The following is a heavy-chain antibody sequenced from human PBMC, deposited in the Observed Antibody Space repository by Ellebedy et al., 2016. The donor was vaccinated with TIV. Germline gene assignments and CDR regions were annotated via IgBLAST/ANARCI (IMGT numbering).Heavy chain of an antibody. J-gene: IGHJ4*02. CDR2: LNSDGSST. CDR3: ARVRERSSWYLD. V-gene: IGHV3-74*01. CDR1: GFTFSTYW. D-gene: IGHD6-13*01. Sequence: GGSLRLXXAASGFTFSTYWMHWVRQVPGKGLVWVSRLNSDGSSTNYADSVKGRFTISRDNAKNTLYLQMNSLRAEDTAVYYCARVRERSSWYLDWGQGTLVTVSS.